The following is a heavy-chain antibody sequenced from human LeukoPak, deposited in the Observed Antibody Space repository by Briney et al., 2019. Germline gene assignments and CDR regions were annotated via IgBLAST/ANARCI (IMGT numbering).Heavy chain of an antibody. CDR3: ARGSTVVVPAANPYWYFDL. CDR2: INPSGGST. CDR1: GYTFTSYY. V-gene: IGHV1-46*01. J-gene: IGHJ2*01. Sequence: ASVKVSCKASGYTFTSYYMHWVRQAPGQGLEWMGIINPSGGSTSYAQKFQGRVTMTRDTSTSTVYMELSSLRSEDTAMYYCARGSTVVVPAANPYWYFDLWGRGTLVTVSS. D-gene: IGHD2-2*01.